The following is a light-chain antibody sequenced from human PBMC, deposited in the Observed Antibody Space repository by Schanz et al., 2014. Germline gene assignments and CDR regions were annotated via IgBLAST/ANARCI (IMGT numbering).Light chain of an antibody. CDR1: QGIRND. Sequence: AIQMTQSPSSLSASVGDRVTLTCRASQGIRNDLAWYQQKPGIAPKLLIYAASTLQSGVPSRFSGSASGTDFTLTISSLQPEDSATYYCQQYDNYSWTFGQGTKVEI. CDR3: QQYDNYSWT. J-gene: IGKJ1*01. CDR2: AAS. V-gene: IGKV1-6*01.